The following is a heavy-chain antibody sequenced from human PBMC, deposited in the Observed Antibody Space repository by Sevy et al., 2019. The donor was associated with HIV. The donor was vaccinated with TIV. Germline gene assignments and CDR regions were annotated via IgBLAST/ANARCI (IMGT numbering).Heavy chain of an antibody. D-gene: IGHD2-2*01. CDR2: ISGSGGST. V-gene: IGHV3-23*01. J-gene: IGHJ4*02. CDR3: AKDKRYWFINGGEDIVVVPAAMPSDQAQGGLDY. CDR1: GFTFSSYA. Sequence: GGSLRLSCAASGFTFSSYAMSWVRQAPGKGLEWVSAISGSGGSTYYADSVKGRFTISRDNSKNTLYLQMNSLRAEDTAVYXCAKDKRYWFINGGEDIVVVPAAMPSDQAQGGLDYWGQGTLVTVSS.